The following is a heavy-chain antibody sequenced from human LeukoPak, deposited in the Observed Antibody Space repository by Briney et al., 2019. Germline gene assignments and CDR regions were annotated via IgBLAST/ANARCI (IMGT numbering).Heavy chain of an antibody. CDR1: GFTFSSYG. Sequence: GGSLRLSCGASGFTFSSYGMSWVRQAPGKGLEWVSAISGSGGSTYYADSVKGRFTISRDNSKNTLYLQMNSLRAEDTAVYSCAKDGFVPPPHTRRSGRPYYYDDWGQGTLVTVSS. CDR3: AKDGFVPPPHTRRSGRPYYYDD. J-gene: IGHJ4*02. CDR2: ISGSGGST. V-gene: IGHV3-23*01. D-gene: IGHD3-10*01.